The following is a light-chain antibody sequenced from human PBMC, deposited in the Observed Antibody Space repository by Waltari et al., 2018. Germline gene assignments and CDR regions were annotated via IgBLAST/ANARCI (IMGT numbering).Light chain of an antibody. J-gene: IGLJ3*02. V-gene: IGLV1-47*01. CDR3: AAWDDSLSGRV. CDR2: RNN. CDR1: RSNIGSNY. Sequence: QSVLTQPPSASGTPGQRVTISCSGSRSNIGSNYVYWYQQLPGTAPKLLIYRNNPRPSGLPDQFSGSKSGTSASLAISGLRSEDEADYYCAAWDDSLSGRVFGGGTKVTVL.